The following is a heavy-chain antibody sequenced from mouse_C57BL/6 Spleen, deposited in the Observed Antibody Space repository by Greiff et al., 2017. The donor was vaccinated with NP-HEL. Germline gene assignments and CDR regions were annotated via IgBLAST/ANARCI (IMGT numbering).Heavy chain of an antibody. CDR2: IDPENGDT. CDR1: GFNIKDDY. D-gene: IGHD2-13*01. Sequence: VQLKQSGAELVRPGASVKLSCTASGFNIKDDYMHWVKQRPEQGLEWIGWIDPENGDTEYASKFQGKATITADTSSNTAYLQLSSLTSEDTAVYYCTTGGDGVYWGQGTLVTVSA. J-gene: IGHJ3*01. V-gene: IGHV14-4*01. CDR3: TTGGDGVY.